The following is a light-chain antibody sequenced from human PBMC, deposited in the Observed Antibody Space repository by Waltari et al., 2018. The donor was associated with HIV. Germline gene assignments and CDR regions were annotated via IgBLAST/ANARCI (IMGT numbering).Light chain of an antibody. V-gene: IGKV3-15*01. J-gene: IGKJ1*01. Sequence: ELVMTQSPATLSVSPGERASLACRASQSFSSNLAWYQQKPGQAPRLLIYGASTRATGIPARFSGSGSGTEFTLTISSLQSEDFAVYYCQQYNKWPPTFGQGTKVEIK. CDR2: GAS. CDR3: QQYNKWPPT. CDR1: QSFSSN.